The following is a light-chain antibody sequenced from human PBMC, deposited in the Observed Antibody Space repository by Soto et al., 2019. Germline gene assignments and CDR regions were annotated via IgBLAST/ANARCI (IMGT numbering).Light chain of an antibody. J-gene: IGLJ1*01. CDR3: NSYAGDIIRFV. CDR1: SSDVGAYKY. V-gene: IGLV2-14*01. CDR2: EVS. Sequence: SVLTQPASVSGSPGQSVTISCTGTSSDVGAYKYVSWYQQHPGKAPKLMIYEVSNRPSGVPNRFSGSKSGNTASLTISGLQADDEADYYCNSYAGDIIRFVFGTGTKVTVL.